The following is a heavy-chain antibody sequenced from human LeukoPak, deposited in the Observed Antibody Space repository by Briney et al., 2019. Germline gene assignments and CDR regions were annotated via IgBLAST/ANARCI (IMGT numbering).Heavy chain of an antibody. Sequence: SSETLSLTCAVSGGSISSSNWWSWVRQPPGKGLEWIGEIYHSGSTNYNPSLKSRVTISVDKSKNQFSLKLSSVTAADTAVYYCARGTTDSSGNFDYWGQGTLVTVTS. CDR2: IYHSGST. D-gene: IGHD6-19*01. CDR3: ARGTTDSSGNFDY. CDR1: GGSISSSNW. V-gene: IGHV4-4*02. J-gene: IGHJ4*02.